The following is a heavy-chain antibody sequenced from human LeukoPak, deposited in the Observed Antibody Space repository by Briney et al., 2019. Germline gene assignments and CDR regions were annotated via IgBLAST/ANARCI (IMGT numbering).Heavy chain of an antibody. D-gene: IGHD2-2*01. V-gene: IGHV1-69*06. Sequence: ASVKVSCKASGDTFTTYAIIWVRQAPGQGLEWMGGIIPMFGTPNYAQRLQGRVTITADKSTKTAYMELSSLRSEDTAVYYCAAPLGSTNYYDYWGQGTLVTVSS. CDR2: IIPMFGTP. CDR1: GDTFTTYA. CDR3: AAPLGSTNYYDY. J-gene: IGHJ4*02.